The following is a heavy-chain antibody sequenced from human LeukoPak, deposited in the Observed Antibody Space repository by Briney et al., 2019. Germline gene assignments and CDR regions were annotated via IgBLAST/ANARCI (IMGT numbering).Heavy chain of an antibody. V-gene: IGHV5-51*01. CDR2: IYPGDSDT. Sequence: GAALKISYKGSGSGFTSYWIGWVRPMPGKGVGWMGIIYPGDSDTRYSPSFQGQVTISADKSISTAYLQWSSLKASDTAMYYCARYAVAVTNFDYWGQGTLVTVSS. J-gene: IGHJ4*02. D-gene: IGHD6-19*01. CDR3: ARYAVAVTNFDY. CDR1: GSGFTSYW.